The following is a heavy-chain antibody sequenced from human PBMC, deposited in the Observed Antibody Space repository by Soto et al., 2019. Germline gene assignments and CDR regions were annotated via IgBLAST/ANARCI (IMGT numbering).Heavy chain of an antibody. Sequence: QVQLQESGPGLVKPSETLSLTCTVSGGSISSYYWSWIRQPPGKGLEWIGYIYYSGSTNYNPSLKSRVTISVDTSKNQFSLKLSSVTDADTAVYYCARAYGDYVFDYWGQGTLVTVSA. CDR2: IYYSGST. J-gene: IGHJ4*02. D-gene: IGHD4-17*01. V-gene: IGHV4-59*13. CDR1: GGSISSYY. CDR3: ARAYGDYVFDY.